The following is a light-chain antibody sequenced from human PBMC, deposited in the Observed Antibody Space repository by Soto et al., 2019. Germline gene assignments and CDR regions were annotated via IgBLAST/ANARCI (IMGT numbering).Light chain of an antibody. Sequence: EIVLTQSPGTLSVSTGERATLSCRASQSVSSSSLAWYQQKPGQAPRLLIYGASSRATGIPDRFSGFGSATDFILTINRLAPEDFAVYYCQQRYNWPPITFGQGTRLEIK. CDR2: GAS. CDR1: QSVSSSS. J-gene: IGKJ5*01. CDR3: QQRYNWPPIT. V-gene: IGKV3D-20*02.